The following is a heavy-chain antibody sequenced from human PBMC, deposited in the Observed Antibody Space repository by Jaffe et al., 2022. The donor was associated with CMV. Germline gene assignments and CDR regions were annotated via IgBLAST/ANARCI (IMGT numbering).Heavy chain of an antibody. J-gene: IGHJ5*02. CDR3: ARAEGLNGGYSGRFDT. CDR1: GDSISTTDW. D-gene: IGHD5-12*01. Sequence: QVQLQESGPGLVKPSGTLSLTCVVSGDSISTTDWWTWVRQPPGKGLEWIGEIYHTGSTNYNPSLKSRVTFSVDKSKNQFSLNLSSLTAADTAVYYCARAEGLNGGYSGRFDTWGQGILVTVSS. CDR2: IYHTGST. V-gene: IGHV4-4*02.